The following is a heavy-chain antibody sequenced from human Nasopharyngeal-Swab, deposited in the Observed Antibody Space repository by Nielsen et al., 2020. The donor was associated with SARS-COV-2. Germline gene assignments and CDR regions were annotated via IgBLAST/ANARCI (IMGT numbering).Heavy chain of an antibody. D-gene: IGHD5-12*01. CDR1: GFTFSSYA. CDR3: ATRRGYSGYDYYYYMDV. CDR2: ISGSGGST. Sequence: GGSLRLSCAASGFTFSSYAMSWVRQAPGKGLEWVSAISGSGGSTYYADSVKGRFTISRHNSKNTLYLQMNSLRAEDTAVYYCATRRGYSGYDYYYYMDVWGKGTTVTVSS. V-gene: IGHV3-23*01. J-gene: IGHJ6*03.